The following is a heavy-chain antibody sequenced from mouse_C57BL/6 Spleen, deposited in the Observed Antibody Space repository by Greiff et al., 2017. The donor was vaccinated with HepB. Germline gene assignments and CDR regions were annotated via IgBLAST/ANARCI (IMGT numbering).Heavy chain of an antibody. CDR3: AKGAGSPLGFDY. V-gene: IGHV1-74*01. Sequence: QVQLHQPGAELVKPGASVKVSCKASGYTFTSYWMHWVKQRPGQGLEWIGRIHPSDSDTNYNQKFKGKATLTVDKSSSTAYMQLSSLTSEDSAVYYCAKGAGSPLGFDYWGQGTTLTVSS. CDR1: GYTFTSYW. D-gene: IGHD1-1*01. J-gene: IGHJ2*01. CDR2: IHPSDSDT.